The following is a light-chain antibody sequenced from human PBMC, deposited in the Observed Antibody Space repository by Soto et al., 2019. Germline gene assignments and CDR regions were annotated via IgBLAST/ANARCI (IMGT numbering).Light chain of an antibody. J-gene: IGKJ4*01. CDR3: QQLNGYPLT. V-gene: IGKV1-9*01. CDR2: GAS. CDR1: QGISSY. Sequence: DIQLTQSPSFLSASVGDRVTITCRASQGISSYLGLYEQKPGKAPKXXXYGASTLQSGVPSRFSGSGSGTEFTLTISSLQPEDFTTYYCQQLNGYPLTFGGGTKV.